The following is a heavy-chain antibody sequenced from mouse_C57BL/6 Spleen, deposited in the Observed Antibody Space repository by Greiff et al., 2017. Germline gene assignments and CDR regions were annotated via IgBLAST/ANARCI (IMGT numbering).Heavy chain of an antibody. V-gene: IGHV1-26*01. CDR1: GYTFTDYY. CDR3: ASPFTTGY. J-gene: IGHJ2*01. CDR2: INPNNGGT. Sequence: EVKLQQSGPELVKPGASVKISCKASGYTFTDYYMNWVKQSHGKSLEWIGDINPNNGGTSYNQKFKGKATLTVDKSSSTAYMELRSLTSEDSAVYYCASPFTTGYWGQGTTLTVSS. D-gene: IGHD1-1*01.